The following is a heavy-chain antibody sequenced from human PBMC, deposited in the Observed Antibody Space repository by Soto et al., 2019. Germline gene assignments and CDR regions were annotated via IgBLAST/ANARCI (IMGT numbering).Heavy chain of an antibody. J-gene: IGHJ6*02. CDR2: ISSSGSTI. Sequence: PGGSLRLSCAASGFTFSSYEMNWVRQAPGKGLEWVSYISSSGSTIYYADSVKGRFTISRDNAKNSLYLQMNSLRAEDTAVYYCARDLLLWCGELLYYYGMDVWGQGTTVTVSS. CDR3: ARDLLLWCGELLYYYGMDV. CDR1: GFTFSSYE. D-gene: IGHD3-10*01. V-gene: IGHV3-48*03.